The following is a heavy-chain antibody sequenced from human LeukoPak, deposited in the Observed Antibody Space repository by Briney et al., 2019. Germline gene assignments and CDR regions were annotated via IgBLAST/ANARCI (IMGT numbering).Heavy chain of an antibody. J-gene: IGHJ2*01. CDR2: FDPEDGET. CDR3: ATDTHSSGWYFDL. Sequence: GASVKVSCKVSGYTLTELSMHWVRQAPGEGLEWMGGFDPEDGETIYAQKFQGRVTMTEDTSTDAAYMELSSLRSEDTAVYYCATDTHSSGWYFDLWGRGTLVTVSS. CDR1: GYTLTELS. D-gene: IGHD6-19*01. V-gene: IGHV1-24*01.